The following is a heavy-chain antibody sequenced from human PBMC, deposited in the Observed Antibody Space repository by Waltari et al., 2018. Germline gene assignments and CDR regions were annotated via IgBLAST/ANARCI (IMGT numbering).Heavy chain of an antibody. CDR3: AKRGFVAGRRGAFDI. CDR2: IGGSGDST. CDR1: GFTFSSYA. J-gene: IGHJ3*02. Sequence: EVQLVESGGGLVQPGGSLRLSCAASGFTFSSYAMYWVRQAPGKGLEWVSAIGGSGDSTFYADSVKGRFTISRDTSKNTLFLQMNILRAEDTAVYYCAKRGFVAGRRGAFDIWGQGTMVTVSS. V-gene: IGHV3-23*04. D-gene: IGHD6-19*01.